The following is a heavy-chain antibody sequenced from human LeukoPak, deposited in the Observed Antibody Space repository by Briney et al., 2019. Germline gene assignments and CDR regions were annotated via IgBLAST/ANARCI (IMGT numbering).Heavy chain of an antibody. CDR2: INPSGGST. J-gene: IGHJ6*03. D-gene: IGHD3-22*01. Sequence: ASVKVSCKAPGYTFSSYYIHKVRQAPGQGLEWMGIINPSGGSTSYAQKFQGRVTMTRNTSISTAYMELSSLRSEDTAVYYCARGIRARITMIVITYYYYMDVWGKGTTVTISS. CDR3: ARGIRARITMIVITYYYYMDV. CDR1: GYTFSSYY. V-gene: IGHV1-46*01.